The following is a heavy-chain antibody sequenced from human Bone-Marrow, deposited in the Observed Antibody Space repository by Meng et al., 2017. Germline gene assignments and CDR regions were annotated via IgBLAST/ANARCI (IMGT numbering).Heavy chain of an antibody. V-gene: IGHV1-2*06. CDR1: GNTFPEYW. D-gene: IGHD6-13*01. CDR3: ARDEDISAAGKLFGDY. Sequence: QVWLCNCEAELKKPGRSVKVSCKASGNTFPEYWLHWVQRAPGQGLEWMGRINPKSGDTHYAQRFQGRVTMTGDTSISTAYMELSGLRSDDTAMYYCARDEDISAAGKLFGDYWGQGTLVTVSS. CDR2: INPKSGDT. J-gene: IGHJ4*02.